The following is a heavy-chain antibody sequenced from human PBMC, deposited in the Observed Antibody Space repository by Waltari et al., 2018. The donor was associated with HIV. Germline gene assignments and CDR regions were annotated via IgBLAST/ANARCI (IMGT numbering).Heavy chain of an antibody. Sequence: EGYLVESGGGGVRPGESLRLSCVVSGFTFEDYGMTWVRRRPGKGVEGVSNINGKGDSSNYADSVKGRFTISRDNAKDSLYLQMNSLRGEDTAVYYCARDSDGSGYDHWGRGTLVTVSS. V-gene: IGHV3-20*04. D-gene: IGHD3-22*01. CDR3: ARDSDGSGYDH. CDR2: INGKGDSS. CDR1: GFTFEDYG. J-gene: IGHJ4*02.